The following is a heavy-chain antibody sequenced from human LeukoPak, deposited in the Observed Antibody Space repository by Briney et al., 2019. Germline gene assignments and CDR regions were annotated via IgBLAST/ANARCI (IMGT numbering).Heavy chain of an antibody. CDR3: ARGRGYCVGGRCYFDY. Sequence: ASVKVSCKASGYTFTRYNVHWVRQAPGQGLEWMGWINPNSGGANYAQNFRGWVTMTRYTSITTGYMELRRLSSDDTPVYYCARGRGYCVGGRCYFDYWGEGTLVTVSS. CDR2: INPNSGGA. J-gene: IGHJ4*02. V-gene: IGHV1-2*04. D-gene: IGHD2-15*01. CDR1: GYTFTRYN.